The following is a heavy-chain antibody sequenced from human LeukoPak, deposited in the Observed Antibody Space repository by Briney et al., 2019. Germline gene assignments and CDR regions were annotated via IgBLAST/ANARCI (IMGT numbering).Heavy chain of an antibody. Sequence: SETLSLTCTVSGGSISSSSYYWGWIRQPPGKGLERIGRIYYSGSTYYNPSLKSRVTISVDTSKNQFSLKLSSVTAADTAVYYCAILVGYYDSSGYSVYYFDYWGQGTLVTVSS. CDR1: GGSISSSSYY. J-gene: IGHJ4*02. V-gene: IGHV4-39*01. CDR3: AILVGYYDSSGYSVYYFDY. D-gene: IGHD3-22*01. CDR2: IYYSGST.